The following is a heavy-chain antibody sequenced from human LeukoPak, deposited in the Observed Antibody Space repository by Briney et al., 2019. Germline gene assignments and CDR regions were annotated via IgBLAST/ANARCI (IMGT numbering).Heavy chain of an antibody. J-gene: IGHJ6*03. V-gene: IGHV4-4*09. CDR2: IYTSGST. CDR3: ARQAARMDYYYMDV. D-gene: IGHD5-24*01. Sequence: SETLSLTCTVSGGPISSYYWSWIRQPPGKGLEWIGYIYTSGSTNYNPSLKSRVTISVDTSKNQFSLKLSSVTAADAAVYYCARQAARMDYYYMDVWGKGTTVTVSS. CDR1: GGPISSYY.